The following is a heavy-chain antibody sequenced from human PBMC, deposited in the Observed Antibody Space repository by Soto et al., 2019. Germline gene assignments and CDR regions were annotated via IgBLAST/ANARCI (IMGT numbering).Heavy chain of an antibody. J-gene: IGHJ4*02. V-gene: IGHV4-34*01. D-gene: IGHD4-17*01. CDR2: INYSGTT. CDR3: ARRYGTLFDY. CDR1: GGSFGAYS. Sequence: SETLSLTCAVYGGSFGAYSWTWIRQTPGKGLEWIGEINYSGTTYYNPSLEGRVTISVDTSKNQFSLQLTSVTAADTAVYYCARRYGTLFDYWGQGTLVTVSS.